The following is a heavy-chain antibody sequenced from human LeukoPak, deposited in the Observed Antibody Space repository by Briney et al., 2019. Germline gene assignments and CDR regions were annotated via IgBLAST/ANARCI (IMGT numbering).Heavy chain of an antibody. J-gene: IGHJ5*02. Sequence: GGSLRLSCAASGFTFSRYWMTWVRQAPGKGPEWVANVKEDGSQKYYVDSVKGRFTISRDNAKNSLFLQMNSLRAEDTAVYYCAKDHSQGATTGGWFDPWGQGTLVTVSS. CDR1: GFTFSRYW. V-gene: IGHV3-7*01. D-gene: IGHD4-11*01. CDR3: AKDHSQGATTGGWFDP. CDR2: VKEDGSQK.